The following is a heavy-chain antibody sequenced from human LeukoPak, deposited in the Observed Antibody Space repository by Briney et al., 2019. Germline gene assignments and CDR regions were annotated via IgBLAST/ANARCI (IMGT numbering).Heavy chain of an antibody. CDR3: ARDSAAAGTLYFDS. V-gene: IGHV3-21*01. CDR1: GFTFSSYS. CDR2: ISSSSSYI. D-gene: IGHD6-13*01. J-gene: IGHJ4*02. Sequence: GGSLRLSCAASGFTFSSYSMNWVRQAPGKGLEWVSSISSSSSYIYYADSVKGRFTISRDNAKNSLYLQMNSLRAEDTAVYYCARDSAAAGTLYFDSWGQGTLVTVSS.